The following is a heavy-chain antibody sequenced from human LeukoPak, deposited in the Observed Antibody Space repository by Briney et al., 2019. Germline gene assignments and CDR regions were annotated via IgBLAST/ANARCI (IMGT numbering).Heavy chain of an antibody. CDR1: GGSISSSSYY. CDR2: ITNSDNTI. J-gene: IGHJ4*02. V-gene: IGHV3-11*04. CDR3: ARGRAAAGHFDL. D-gene: IGHD6-13*01. Sequence: LTLTCTVSGGSISSSSYYWGWIRQAPGKGLEWLSYITNSDNTIYNADSVKGRFTISRDNAKNSLYLQMNSLRAEDTAVYYCARGRAAAGHFDLWGQGTLVTVSS.